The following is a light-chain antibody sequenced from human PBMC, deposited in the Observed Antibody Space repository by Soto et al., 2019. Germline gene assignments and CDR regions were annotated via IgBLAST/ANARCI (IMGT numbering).Light chain of an antibody. CDR1: QDISNY. Sequence: DIQMTQSPSSLSASVGDRVTITCQASQDISNYLNWYQQKPGKAPKLLIYDAFNLETGVPSMFSDTRSCTDFTFTISTLQPEDIATYYYQQYYNLPLTFGGETQVEIK. CDR3: QQYYNLPLT. CDR2: DAF. V-gene: IGKV1-33*01. J-gene: IGKJ4*01.